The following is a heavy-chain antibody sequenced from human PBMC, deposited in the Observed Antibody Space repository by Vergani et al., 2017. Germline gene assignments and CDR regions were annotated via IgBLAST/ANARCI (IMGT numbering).Heavy chain of an antibody. J-gene: IGHJ3*02. Sequence: QVQLVQSGAEVKKPGSSVKVSCKASGGTFSSYTISWVRQAPGQGLEWMGRIIPILGRANYAQKFQGRVTITADKSTSTAYMELSSLRSEDTAVYYCATTGYSSSWYDSAFDIWGQGTMVTVSS. CDR2: IIPILGRA. CDR1: GGTFSSYT. CDR3: ATTGYSSSWYDSAFDI. D-gene: IGHD6-13*01. V-gene: IGHV1-69*02.